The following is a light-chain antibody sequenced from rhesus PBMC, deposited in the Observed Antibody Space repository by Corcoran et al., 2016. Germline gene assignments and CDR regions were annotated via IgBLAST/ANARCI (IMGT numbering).Light chain of an antibody. CDR3: QQYSNGPHS. CDR1: QSVSSS. J-gene: IGKJ2*01. Sequence: EIVMTQSPATLSLSPGERATLSCRASQSVSSSLAWYQQKPGPAPRLLIYGASSRATGIPDGFSGSWAGTEFTLTISSLEPEDFAVYYCQQYSNGPHSFGQGTKVEIK. CDR2: GAS. V-gene: IGKV3-42*03.